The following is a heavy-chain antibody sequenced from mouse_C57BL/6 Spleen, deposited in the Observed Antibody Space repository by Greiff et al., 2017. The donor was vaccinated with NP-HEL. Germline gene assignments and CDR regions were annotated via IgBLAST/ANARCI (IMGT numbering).Heavy chain of an antibody. D-gene: IGHD3-2*02. CDR2: IYPGDGDT. Sequence: VQLQQSGPELVKPGASVKISCKASGYAFSSSWMNWVKQRPGKGLEWIGRIYPGDGDTNYNGKFKGKATLTADKSSSTAYRQLSSLTSEDSAVYFCARNGTAQATGAMDYWGQGTSVTVSS. CDR3: ARNGTAQATGAMDY. CDR1: GYAFSSSW. V-gene: IGHV1-82*01. J-gene: IGHJ4*01.